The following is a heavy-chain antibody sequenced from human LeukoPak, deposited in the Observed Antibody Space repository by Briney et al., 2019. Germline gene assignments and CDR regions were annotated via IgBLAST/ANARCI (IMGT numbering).Heavy chain of an antibody. CDR1: GGSISSYY. CDR3: AGDCLEYSGSLTAFDI. CDR2: IYYSGST. Sequence: SETLSLTCTVSGGSISSYYWSWIRQPPGKGLEWIGYIYYSGSTNYNPSLKSRVTISVDTSKNQFSLKLSSVTAADTAVYYCAGDCLEYSGSLTAFDIWGQGTMVTVSS. D-gene: IGHD1-26*01. J-gene: IGHJ3*02. V-gene: IGHV4-59*01.